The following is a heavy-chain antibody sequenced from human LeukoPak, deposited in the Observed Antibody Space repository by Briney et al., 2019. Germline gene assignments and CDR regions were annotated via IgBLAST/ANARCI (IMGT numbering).Heavy chain of an antibody. CDR2: ISAYNGNT. CDR3: ARFAGIAAADYYFDY. V-gene: IGHV1-18*01. CDR1: GYTFTSYG. Sequence: ASVKVSCKASGYTFTSYGISWVRQAPGQGLEWMGWISAYNGNTNYAQKLQGRVTMTTDTSTSTAYMELRSLRSEDTAVYYCARFAGIAAADYYFDYWGQGTLVTVSS. D-gene: IGHD6-13*01. J-gene: IGHJ4*02.